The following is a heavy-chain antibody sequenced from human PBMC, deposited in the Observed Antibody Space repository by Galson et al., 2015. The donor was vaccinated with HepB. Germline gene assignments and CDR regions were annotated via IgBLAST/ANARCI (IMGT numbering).Heavy chain of an antibody. J-gene: IGHJ4*02. Sequence: SGKVSCKASGFTFTSSAMQWVRQARGQRLEWIGWIVVGSGNTNYAQKFQEGVPITRDMSTSTAYMELSSLRSEDTAVYYCAATVEMATIPDYDYWGQGTLVTVSS. D-gene: IGHD5-24*01. CDR2: IVVGSGNT. CDR1: GFTFTSSA. V-gene: IGHV1-58*02. CDR3: AATVEMATIPDYDY.